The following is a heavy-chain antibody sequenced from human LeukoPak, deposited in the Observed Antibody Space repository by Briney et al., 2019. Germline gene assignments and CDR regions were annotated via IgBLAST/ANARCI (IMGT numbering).Heavy chain of an antibody. V-gene: IGHV3-30*18. J-gene: IGHJ4*02. D-gene: IGHD2-21*02. CDR3: AKSLNPNAYCGGDCYSPFDY. CDR2: ISYDGSNK. Sequence: GGSLRLSCAASGFTFSSYGMHWVRQAPGKGLEWVAVISYDGSNKYCADSVKGRFTISRDNSKNTLYLQMNSLRAEDTAVYYCAKSLNPNAYCGGDCYSPFDYWGQGTLVTVSS. CDR1: GFTFSSYG.